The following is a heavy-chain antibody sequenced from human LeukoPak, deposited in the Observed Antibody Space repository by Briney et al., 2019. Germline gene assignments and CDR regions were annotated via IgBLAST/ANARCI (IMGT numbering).Heavy chain of an antibody. CDR2: IYYSGST. V-gene: IGHV4-39*07. Sequence: SETLSLTCTASGGSISSSSYYWGWIRQPPGKGLEWIGSIYYSGSTYYNPSLKSQVTISVDTSKNQFSLKLSSVTAADTAVYYCARVYGWGYGEDYWGQGTLVTVSS. CDR1: GGSISSSSYY. D-gene: IGHD4-17*01. CDR3: ARVYGWGYGEDY. J-gene: IGHJ4*02.